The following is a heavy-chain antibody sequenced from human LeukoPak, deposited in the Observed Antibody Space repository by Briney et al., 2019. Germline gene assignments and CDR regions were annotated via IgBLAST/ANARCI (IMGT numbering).Heavy chain of an antibody. V-gene: IGHV3-23*01. Sequence: GGSLRLSCAASGFTFSSYAMSWVRQAPGKGLEWVSAISGSGGSTYYADSVKGRFTISRDNSKNTLYLQMSSLRAEDTAVYYCAKGSRYDFWSGPEFDPWGQGTLVTVSS. CDR1: GFTFSSYA. D-gene: IGHD3-3*01. CDR3: AKGSRYDFWSGPEFDP. J-gene: IGHJ5*02. CDR2: ISGSGGST.